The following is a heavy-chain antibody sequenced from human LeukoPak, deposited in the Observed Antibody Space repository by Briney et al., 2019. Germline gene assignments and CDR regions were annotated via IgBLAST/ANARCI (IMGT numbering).Heavy chain of an antibody. J-gene: IGHJ4*02. Sequence: SETLSLTCTVSGGSISSYYWSWIRQPPGKGLEWIGYIYYSGSTNYNPSLKSRVTTSVDTSKNQFSLKLSSVTAADTAVYYCARVRKVGSWYFDYWGQGTLVTVSS. CDR2: IYYSGST. CDR3: ARVRKVGSWYFDY. CDR1: GGSISSYY. V-gene: IGHV4-59*01. D-gene: IGHD6-13*01.